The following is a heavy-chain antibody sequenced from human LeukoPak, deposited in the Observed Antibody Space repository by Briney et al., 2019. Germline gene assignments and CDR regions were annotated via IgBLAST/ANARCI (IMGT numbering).Heavy chain of an antibody. J-gene: IGHJ6*02. D-gene: IGHD2-2*01. Sequence: ASVKVSSKASGYTVTSYYMHWVRQAPGQGLEWMGIVNPSSISASYAQKFQGRVTMTRDTSTSTVSMELSSLRSDDTAVYYCASVYQHGMDVWGQGTTVTVSS. CDR2: VNPSSISA. CDR3: ASVYQHGMDV. CDR1: GYTVTSYY. V-gene: IGHV1-46*01.